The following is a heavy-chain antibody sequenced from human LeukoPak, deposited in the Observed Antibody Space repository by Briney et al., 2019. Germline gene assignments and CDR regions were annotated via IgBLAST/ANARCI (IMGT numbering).Heavy chain of an antibody. CDR3: ARMPKIAAADSTT. CDR1: GFTFSSCS. D-gene: IGHD6-13*01. CDR2: ISSSSSYI. V-gene: IGHV3-21*01. Sequence: PGGSLRLSCAASGFTFSSCSMKWVRQAPGEGLEWVSSISSSSSYIYYADSVKGRFTISRDNAKNSLYLQMNSLRAEDTAVYYCARMPKIAAADSTTWGQGTLVTVSS. J-gene: IGHJ5*02.